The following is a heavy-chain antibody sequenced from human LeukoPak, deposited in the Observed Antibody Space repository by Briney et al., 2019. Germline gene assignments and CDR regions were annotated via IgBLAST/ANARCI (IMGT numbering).Heavy chain of an antibody. D-gene: IGHD3-10*01. V-gene: IGHV3-30*02. CDR3: AKGARFGELDDY. CDR2: IRYDGSNK. J-gene: IGHJ4*02. CDR1: GFTFSSYN. Sequence: GGSLRLSCAVSGFTFSSYNMNWVRQAPGKGLEWVAFIRYDGSNKYYADSVKGRFTISRDNSKNTLYLQTNSLRAEDTAVYYCAKGARFGELDDYWGQGTLVTVSS.